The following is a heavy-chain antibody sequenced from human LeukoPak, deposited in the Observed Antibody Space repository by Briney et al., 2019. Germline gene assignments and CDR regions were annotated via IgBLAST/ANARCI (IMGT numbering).Heavy chain of an antibody. CDR2: INTNTGNP. V-gene: IGHV7-4-1*02. CDR3: ARQDIVVVPAATSRYYYYMDV. D-gene: IGHD2-2*01. Sequence: ASVKVSCKASGYTFTSYAMNWVRRAPGQGLEWMGWINTNTGNPTYAQGFTGRFVFSLDTSVSTAYLQISSLKAEDTAVYYCARQDIVVVPAATSRYYYYMDVWGKGTTVTVSS. CDR1: GYTFTSYA. J-gene: IGHJ6*03.